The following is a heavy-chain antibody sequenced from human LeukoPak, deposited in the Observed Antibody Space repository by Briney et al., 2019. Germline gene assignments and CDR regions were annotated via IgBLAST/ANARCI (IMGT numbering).Heavy chain of an antibody. CDR2: IHYSGST. J-gene: IGHJ4*02. D-gene: IGHD3-3*01. CDR1: GASISNYY. Sequence: PSETLSLTGTVSGASISNYYWSWIRQPPGKGLEWIGYIHYSGSTNNNPSLKSRVTISVDTSKNQFSLKLTSVTAADTAVYYCARNYDFWSGYLDYWGQGTLITVSS. CDR3: ARNYDFWSGYLDY. V-gene: IGHV4-59*01.